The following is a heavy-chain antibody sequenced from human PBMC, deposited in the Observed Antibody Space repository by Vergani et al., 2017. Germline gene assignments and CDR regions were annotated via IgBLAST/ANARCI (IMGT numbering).Heavy chain of an antibody. CDR3: AREDYDFWSGYYSLDY. CDR2: IKQDGSEK. Sequence: EVQLVESGGGLVKPGGSLRLSCAASGFTFSSYAMSWVRQAPGKGLEWVANIKQDGSEKYYVDSVKGRFTISRDNAKNSLYLQMNSRRAEDTAVYYCAREDYDFWSGYYSLDYWGQGTLVTVSS. CDR1: GFTFSSYA. D-gene: IGHD3-3*01. J-gene: IGHJ4*02. V-gene: IGHV3-7*03.